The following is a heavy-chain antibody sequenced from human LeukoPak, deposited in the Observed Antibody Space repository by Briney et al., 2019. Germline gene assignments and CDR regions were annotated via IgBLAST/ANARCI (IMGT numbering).Heavy chain of an antibody. J-gene: IGHJ4*02. CDR1: GFTFSSYW. Sequence: PGGSLRLSCAASGFTFSSYWMSWVRQAPGKGLEWVANVNQFGSEKYYVDSVKGRFTISRDNAKTSLYLQMNSPRADDTAVYYCASSYYGFWNWGQGTLVTVSS. CDR3: ASSYYGFWN. D-gene: IGHD3-3*01. CDR2: VNQFGSEK. V-gene: IGHV3-7*01.